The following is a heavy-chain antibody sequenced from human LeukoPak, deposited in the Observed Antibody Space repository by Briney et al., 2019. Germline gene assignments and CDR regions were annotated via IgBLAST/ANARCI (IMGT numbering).Heavy chain of an antibody. Sequence: PGGSLRLSCAASRFTFSSYGMHWVRQAPGKGLEWVAYIQYDGSNEQYADSVKGRFSISRDSSKNILYLQMNSLRAEDTAVYYCARERTPKHYYGSGSYDRYFEHWGQGTLVTVSS. V-gene: IGHV3-30*02. CDR3: ARERTPKHYYGSGSYDRYFEH. CDR2: IQYDGSNE. D-gene: IGHD3-10*01. J-gene: IGHJ4*02. CDR1: RFTFSSYG.